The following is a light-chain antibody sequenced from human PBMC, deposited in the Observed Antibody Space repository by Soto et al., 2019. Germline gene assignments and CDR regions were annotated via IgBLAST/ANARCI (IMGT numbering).Light chain of an antibody. Sequence: QSALTQPASVSGSPGQSITISCIGTSSDVGGYNFVSWYQQYPGKAPKLMIYGVSNRPSGVSNRFSGSKSGNTASLTISGLQAEDEADYYCSSYTSSSTLYAFGTGTKVTVL. CDR2: GVS. CDR1: SSDVGGYNF. J-gene: IGLJ1*01. CDR3: SSYTSSSTLYA. V-gene: IGLV2-14*01.